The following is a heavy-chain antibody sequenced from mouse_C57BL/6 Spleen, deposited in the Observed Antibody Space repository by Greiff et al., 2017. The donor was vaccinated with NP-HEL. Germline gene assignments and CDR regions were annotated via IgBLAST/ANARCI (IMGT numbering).Heavy chain of an antibody. Sequence: QVQLQQSGAELVKPGASVKISCKASGYAFSSYWMNWVKQRPGKGLEWIGQIYPGDGDTNYNGKFKGKATLTADKSSSTAYMQLSSLTSEDSAVYCCARDYGSSSLFDYWGQGTTLTVSS. CDR3: ARDYGSSSLFDY. CDR2: IYPGDGDT. CDR1: GYAFSSYW. V-gene: IGHV1-80*01. D-gene: IGHD1-1*01. J-gene: IGHJ2*01.